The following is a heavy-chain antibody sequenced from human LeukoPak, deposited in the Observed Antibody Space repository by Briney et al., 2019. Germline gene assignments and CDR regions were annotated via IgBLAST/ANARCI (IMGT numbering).Heavy chain of an antibody. V-gene: IGHV4-59*08. CDR1: GGSISSYY. CDR3: ARSDYGSDFDY. D-gene: IGHD4-17*01. J-gene: IGHJ4*02. Sequence: SETLSLTCTVSGGSISSYYWSWIRQPPGKGLEWIGYTYYSGSTNYNPSLKSRVTISVDTSKNQFSLKLSSVTAADTAVYYCARSDYGSDFDYWGQGTLVTVSS. CDR2: TYYSGST.